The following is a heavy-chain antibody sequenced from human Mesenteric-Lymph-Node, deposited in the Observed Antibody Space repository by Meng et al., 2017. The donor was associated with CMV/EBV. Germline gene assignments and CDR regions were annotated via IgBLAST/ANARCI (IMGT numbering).Heavy chain of an antibody. D-gene: IGHD3-16*01. CDR1: GDSINNHH. J-gene: IGHJ5*02. CDR2: VYYTGGA. V-gene: IGHV4-59*11. Sequence: GSLRLSCNVSGDSINNHHWTWVRQPPGKGLEWIGYVYYTGGATYYPSLKSRVTISVDTSKKQFSLKMTSVTAADTAVYYCARDEGGIWTWGQGTLVTVSS. CDR3: ARDEGGIWT.